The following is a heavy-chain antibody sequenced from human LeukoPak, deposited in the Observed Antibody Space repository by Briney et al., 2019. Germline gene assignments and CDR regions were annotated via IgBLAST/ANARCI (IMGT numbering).Heavy chain of an antibody. CDR2: IYYSGST. J-gene: IGHJ4*02. D-gene: IGHD3-22*01. V-gene: IGHV4-30-4*01. CDR3: ARGYDSSGSIPAHFDH. Sequence: SETLSLTCTVSGGSISSGDYYWSWIRQPPGKGLEWIGYIYYSGSTYYNPSLKSRVTISVDTSKNQFSLKLSSVTAADTAVYYCARGYDSSGSIPAHFDHWGQGTLVTVSS. CDR1: GGSISSGDYY.